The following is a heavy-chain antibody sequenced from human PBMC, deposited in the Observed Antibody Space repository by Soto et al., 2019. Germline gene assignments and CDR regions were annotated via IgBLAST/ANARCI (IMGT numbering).Heavy chain of an antibody. Sequence: EVQLLESGGGLVQPGGSLRLSCAASGFTFSSYAMSWVRQAPGKGLEWVSAISGSGGSTYYADSVKGRFTISRDNSKNPLYLQMNSLRAEDTAVYYCAKAYYRLGYCSSTSCYFFFDYWGQGTLVTVSS. J-gene: IGHJ4*02. V-gene: IGHV3-23*01. CDR1: GFTFSSYA. CDR2: ISGSGGST. D-gene: IGHD2-2*01. CDR3: AKAYYRLGYCSSTSCYFFFDY.